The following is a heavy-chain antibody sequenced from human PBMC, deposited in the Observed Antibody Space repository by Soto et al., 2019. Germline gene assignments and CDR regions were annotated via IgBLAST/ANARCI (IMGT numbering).Heavy chain of an antibody. CDR3: ARNDSSGYLDS. CDR2: ISTSATYA. CDR1: GFTFSDYY. D-gene: IGHD3-22*01. V-gene: IGHV3-11*06. J-gene: IGHJ4*02. Sequence: PGGSLRLSCAASGFTFSDYYMSWIRQAPGKGLEWVSYISTSATYAIYADSVKGRFTLSRDNAKNSLYLQMNSLRAEDTAVYYCARNDSSGYLDSWGQGTLVTVSS.